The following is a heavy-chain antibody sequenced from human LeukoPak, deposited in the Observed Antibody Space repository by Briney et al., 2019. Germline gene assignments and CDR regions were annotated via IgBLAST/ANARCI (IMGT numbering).Heavy chain of an antibody. CDR2: IYYSGST. V-gene: IGHV4-59*01. CDR1: GGSISSYY. CDR3: AREFFPTSSGYFDIRDY. J-gene: IGHJ4*02. Sequence: SETLSLTCTVSGGSISSYYWSWIRQPPGKGLEWIGYIYYSGSTNYNPSLKSRVTISVDTSKNQFSLKLSSVTAADTAVYYCAREFFPTSSGYFDIRDYWGQGTLVTVSS. D-gene: IGHD3-22*01.